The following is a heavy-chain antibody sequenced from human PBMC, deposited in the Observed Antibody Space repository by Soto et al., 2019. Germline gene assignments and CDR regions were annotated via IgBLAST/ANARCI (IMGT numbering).Heavy chain of an antibody. J-gene: IGHJ4*02. CDR2: ISAYNGNT. D-gene: IGHD6-13*01. CDR1: GYTFTIYG. CDR3: ARGKEQQLVFGSASMFDY. Sequence: ASVKVSCKASGYTFTIYGISWVRQSPGQGLEWMGWISAYNGNTNYGQKLKGRVTMTTDTSTSTAYMELRSLRSDDTAVYYCARGKEQQLVFGSASMFDYWGQGSLVTVSS. V-gene: IGHV1-18*01.